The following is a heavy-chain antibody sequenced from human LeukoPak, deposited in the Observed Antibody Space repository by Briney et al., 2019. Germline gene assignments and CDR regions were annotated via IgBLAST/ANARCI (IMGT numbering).Heavy chain of an antibody. J-gene: IGHJ4*02. V-gene: IGHV3-66*02. CDR3: ARSAIVPGDDY. CDR2: IYSGGST. D-gene: IGHD1-26*01. CDR1: GFTVSSNY. Sequence: GGSLRLSCAASGFTVSSNYMSWVRQAPGQGLEWVSVIYSGGSTYYADSVKGRFTISRDNSKNTLYLQMNSLRAEDTAVYYCARSAIVPGDDYWGQGTLVTVSS.